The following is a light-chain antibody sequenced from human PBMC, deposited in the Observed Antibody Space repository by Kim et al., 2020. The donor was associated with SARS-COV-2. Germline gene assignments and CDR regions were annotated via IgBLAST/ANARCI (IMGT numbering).Light chain of an antibody. CDR3: QQYGSSPLT. CDR2: GAS. V-gene: IGKV3-20*01. CDR1: HSVSSSY. J-gene: IGKJ4*01. Sequence: EIVLTQSPVTVSLSPGDRASLSCRASHSVSSSYLAWYQQKPGQAPRLLIYGASSGATGIPDRFSGSGSRTDFTLTISRLEPEDVAVYYCQQYGSSPLTFGGGTKVDIK.